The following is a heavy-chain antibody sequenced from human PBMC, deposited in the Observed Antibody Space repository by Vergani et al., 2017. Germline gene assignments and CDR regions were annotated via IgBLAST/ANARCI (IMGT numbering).Heavy chain of an antibody. J-gene: IGHJ6*02. CDR3: ARDGVYYGMDV. Sequence: QVQLQESGPGLVKPSQTLSLTCTVSGGSISSGSYYWSWIRQPAGKGLEWIGRIYTSVSTNYNPSLKMRVTISVDTSKNQFSLKLSSVTAADTAVYYCARDGVYYGMDVWGQGTTVTVSS. CDR1: GGSISSGSYY. V-gene: IGHV4-61*02. D-gene: IGHD3-16*01. CDR2: IYTSVST.